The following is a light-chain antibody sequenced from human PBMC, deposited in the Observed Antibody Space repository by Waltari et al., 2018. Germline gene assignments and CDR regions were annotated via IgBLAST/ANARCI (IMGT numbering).Light chain of an antibody. J-gene: IGKJ1*01. CDR3: QQRISWLGWT. Sequence: EIVLTQSPATLSFSPGERATLSCRASQSVSTYLAWYQQKPGQVHRLIIYGSSNRATGSPARFSGSGSGTDFTLTISSLEPEDFAVYYCQQRISWLGWTFGQGTKVEIK. V-gene: IGKV3-11*01. CDR1: QSVSTY. CDR2: GSS.